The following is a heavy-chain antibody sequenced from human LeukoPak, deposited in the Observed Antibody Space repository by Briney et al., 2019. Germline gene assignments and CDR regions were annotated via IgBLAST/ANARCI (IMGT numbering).Heavy chain of an antibody. CDR3: ARIDFWSGYPLFDY. CDR2: IYYSGST. Sequence: PSETLSLTCTVSGGSISSYYWSWIRQPPGKGLEWIGYIYYSGSTNYNPSLKSRVAISVDTSKNQFSLKLSSVTAADTAVYYCARIDFWSGYPLFDYWGQGTLVTVSS. D-gene: IGHD3-3*01. V-gene: IGHV4-59*01. CDR1: GGSISSYY. J-gene: IGHJ4*02.